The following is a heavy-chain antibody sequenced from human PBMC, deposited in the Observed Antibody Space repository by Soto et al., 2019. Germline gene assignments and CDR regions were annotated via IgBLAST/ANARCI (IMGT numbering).Heavy chain of an antibody. Sequence: GGSLRLSCSASGFTFSSYAMHWVRQAPGKGLEYVSAISSNGGSTYYADSVKGRFTISRDNSKNTLYLQMSSLRAEDTAVYYCVKGESITMIVVVTDPFDIWGQGTMVTVSS. CDR3: VKGESITMIVVVTDPFDI. CDR2: ISSNGGST. CDR1: GFTFSSYA. J-gene: IGHJ3*02. D-gene: IGHD3-22*01. V-gene: IGHV3-64D*06.